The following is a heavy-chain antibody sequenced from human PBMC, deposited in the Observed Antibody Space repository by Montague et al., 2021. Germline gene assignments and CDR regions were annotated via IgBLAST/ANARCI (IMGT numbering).Heavy chain of an antibody. CDR3: VRDPHSLDF. J-gene: IGHJ4*02. V-gene: IGHV3-48*02. CDR1: GFTFEDYS. Sequence: SLRLSCAASGFTFEDYSMNWVRQTPEKGLEWVAYIHKSGHTTHQADFVEGRFTISRDNAKNSLFLEMNDFRDDDTAIYYCVRDPHSLDFWGQGVLVTVSS. CDR2: IHKSGHTT. D-gene: IGHD1-26*01.